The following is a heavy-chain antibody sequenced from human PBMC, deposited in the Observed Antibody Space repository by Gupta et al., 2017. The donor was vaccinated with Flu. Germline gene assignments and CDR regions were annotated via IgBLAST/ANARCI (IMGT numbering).Heavy chain of an antibody. V-gene: IGHV3-7*01. CDR2: MKQDGTEK. CDR3: ARDGEFDY. Sequence: RLSCAASGFNFSTYCMTWVRQAPGKGLEWVASMKQDGTEKYSEDSVKGRFTISRDNAKKSVYLQMNSLRVEDTAVYYCARDGEFDYWGQGTLVTVSS. J-gene: IGHJ4*02. D-gene: IGHD3-10*01. CDR1: GFNFSTYC.